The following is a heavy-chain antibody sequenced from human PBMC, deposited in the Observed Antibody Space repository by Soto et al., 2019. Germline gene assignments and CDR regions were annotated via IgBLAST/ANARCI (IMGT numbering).Heavy chain of an antibody. CDR2: MNPNSGNT. J-gene: IGHJ1*01. D-gene: IGHD3-22*01. Sequence: ASVKVSCKASGYTFTSYDINWVRQATGQGLEWMGWMNPNSGNTGYAQKFQGRVTMTRNTSISTAYMELSSLRSEDTAVYYCARVPSYYYDSSGAVPFQHGGQGTLVTVSS. CDR1: GYTFTSYD. V-gene: IGHV1-8*01. CDR3: ARVPSYYYDSSGAVPFQH.